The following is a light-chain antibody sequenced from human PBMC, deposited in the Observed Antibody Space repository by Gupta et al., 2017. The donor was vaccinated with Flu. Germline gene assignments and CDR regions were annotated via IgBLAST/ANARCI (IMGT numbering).Light chain of an antibody. CDR3: QVSGT. CDR2: GAS. J-gene: IGKJ1*01. CDR1: QGVSDDY. Sequence: ASQGVSDDYLAGYQQKPGQAPRRVISGASKSATGIPDRFSGSGSGTVFTLIIRRLEPEDFAVYYCQVSGTFGQGTKVEIK. V-gene: IGKV3-20*01.